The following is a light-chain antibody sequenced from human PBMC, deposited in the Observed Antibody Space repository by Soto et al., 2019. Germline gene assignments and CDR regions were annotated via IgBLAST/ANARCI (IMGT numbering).Light chain of an antibody. V-gene: IGLV2-14*01. CDR1: SSDVGGYNY. CDR2: EVS. Sequence: QFALTQPASVSGSPGQSITISCTRTSSDVGGYNYVSWYQQHPGKAPKLMIYEVSNRPSGVSNRFSGSKSGNTASLTISGLQAEDEADYYCSSYTSSSTWVFGGGTKLTVL. CDR3: SSYTSSSTWV. J-gene: IGLJ3*02.